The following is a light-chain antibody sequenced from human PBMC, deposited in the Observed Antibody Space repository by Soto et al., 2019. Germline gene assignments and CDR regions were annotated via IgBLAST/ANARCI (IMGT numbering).Light chain of an antibody. J-gene: IGLJ1*01. CDR1: SSDVGGYNY. CDR3: SSYTSSSIAYV. CDR2: EVS. Sequence: QSVLTQPASVSGSPGQSITISCTGTSSDVGGYNYVSWYQQHPGKAPKLMIYEVSNRPSGVSNRFSGSKSGNTASLTISGLRAEDEADYYCSSYTSSSIAYVFGTGTKLTVL. V-gene: IGLV2-14*01.